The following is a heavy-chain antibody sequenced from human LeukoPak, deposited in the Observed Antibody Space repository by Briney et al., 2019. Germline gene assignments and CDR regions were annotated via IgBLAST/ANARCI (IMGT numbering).Heavy chain of an antibody. J-gene: IGHJ2*01. CDR2: IYYSGST. V-gene: IGHV4-59*01. CDR1: GGSISSYY. Sequence: NPSETLSLTCTVSGGSISSYYWSWIRQPPGKGLEWIGYIYYSGSTNYNPSPKSRVTISVDTSKNQFSLKLSSVTAADTAVYYCARESGSYRYFDLWGRGTLVTVSS. D-gene: IGHD1-26*01. CDR3: ARESGSYRYFDL.